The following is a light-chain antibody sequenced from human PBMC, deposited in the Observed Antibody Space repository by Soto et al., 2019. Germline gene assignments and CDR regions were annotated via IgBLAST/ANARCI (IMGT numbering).Light chain of an antibody. CDR1: QSVSSN. J-gene: IGKJ5*01. Sequence: EVVVTQYPATFSVSPRERAPLSSRASQSVSSNLAWYQQKPGQAPRLLIYGASTRATGIPARFSGSGSGTQFTLTISSLQSEDFAVYYCHQYDNWPKTFGQGTRLEIK. V-gene: IGKV3-15*01. CDR2: GAS. CDR3: HQYDNWPKT.